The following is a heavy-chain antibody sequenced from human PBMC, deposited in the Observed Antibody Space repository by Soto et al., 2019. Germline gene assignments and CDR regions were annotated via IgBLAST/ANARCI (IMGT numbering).Heavy chain of an antibody. CDR3: ARDHMGSNGYDWIGY. J-gene: IGHJ4*02. V-gene: IGHV1-69*13. CDR1: GGTFSSYA. D-gene: IGHD3-22*01. CDR2: IIPIFGKA. Sequence: SVKVSCKASGGTFSSYAISWVRQAPGQGLEWMGGIIPIFGKANYAQKFQGRVTITADESTSTAYMELSSLRSEDTAVYYCARDHMGSNGYDWIGYWGQGTLVTVSS.